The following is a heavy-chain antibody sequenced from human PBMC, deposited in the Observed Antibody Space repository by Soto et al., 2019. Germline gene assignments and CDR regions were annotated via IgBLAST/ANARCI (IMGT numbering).Heavy chain of an antibody. J-gene: IGHJ4*02. D-gene: IGHD2-8*01. CDR3: ARDPLYCTNGVCYDY. CDR1: GGSISSSNW. Sequence: SETLSLTCAVSGGSISSSNWWSWVRQPPGKGLEWIGEIYHSGSTNYNPSLKSRVTISVDKSKNQFSLKLSSVTAADTAVYYCARDPLYCTNGVCYDYWGQGTLVTVSS. V-gene: IGHV4-4*02. CDR2: IYHSGST.